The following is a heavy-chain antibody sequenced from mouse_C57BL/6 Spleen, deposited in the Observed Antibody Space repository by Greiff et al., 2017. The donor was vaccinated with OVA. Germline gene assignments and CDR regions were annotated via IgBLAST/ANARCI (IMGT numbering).Heavy chain of an antibody. CDR3: ARSGYDYHYYAMDY. D-gene: IGHD2-4*01. CDR2: IYPRSGNT. Sequence: QVQLKQSGAELARPGASVKLSCKASGYTFTSYGISWVKQRTGQGLEWIGEIYPRSGNTYYNEKFKGKATLTADKSSSTAYMELRSLTSEDSAVYFCARSGYDYHYYAMDYWGQGTSVTVSS. J-gene: IGHJ4*01. CDR1: GYTFTSYG. V-gene: IGHV1-81*01.